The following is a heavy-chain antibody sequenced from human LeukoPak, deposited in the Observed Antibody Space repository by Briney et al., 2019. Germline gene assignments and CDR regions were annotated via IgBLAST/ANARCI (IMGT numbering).Heavy chain of an antibody. CDR2: ISGSGGST. CDR1: GFTFSSYA. V-gene: IGHV3-23*01. D-gene: IGHD4-11*01. Sequence: PGGSLRLSCAASGFTFSSYAMSWVRQAPGKGLEWVSAISGSGGSTYYADSVKGRFTISRDNSKNTLYLQMNSLRAEDTAVYYRAKDWRTYSNLLLFDPWGQGTLVTVSS. CDR3: AKDWRTYSNLLLFDP. J-gene: IGHJ5*02.